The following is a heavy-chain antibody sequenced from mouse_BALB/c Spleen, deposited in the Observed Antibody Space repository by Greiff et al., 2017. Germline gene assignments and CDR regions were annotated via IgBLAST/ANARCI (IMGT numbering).Heavy chain of an antibody. CDR1: GFTFSSFG. J-gene: IGHJ3*01. CDR3: AREFAY. CDR2: ISSGSSTI. Sequence: EGQRVESGGGLVQPGGSRKLSCAASGFTFSSFGMHWVRQAPEKGLEWVAYISSGSSTIYYADTVKGRFTISRDNPKNTLFLQMTSLRSEDTAMYYCAREFAYWGQGTLVTVSA. V-gene: IGHV5-17*02.